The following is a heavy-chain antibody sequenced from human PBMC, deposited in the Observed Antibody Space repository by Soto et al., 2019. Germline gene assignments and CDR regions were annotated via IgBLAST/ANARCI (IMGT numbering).Heavy chain of an antibody. CDR3: ARGTTVVTQDY. CDR2: IYYSGST. Sequence: PSETLSLTCTVSGGSISSGDYYWSWIRQPPGKGLEWIGYIYYSGSTYYNPSLKSRVTISVDTSKNQFSLKLSSVTAADTAVYYCARGTTVVTQDYWGQGTLVTVSS. V-gene: IGHV4-30-4*01. J-gene: IGHJ4*02. CDR1: GGSISSGDYY. D-gene: IGHD4-17*01.